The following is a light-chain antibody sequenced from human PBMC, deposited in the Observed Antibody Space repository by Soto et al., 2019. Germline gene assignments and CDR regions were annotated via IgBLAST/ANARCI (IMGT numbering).Light chain of an antibody. J-gene: IGKJ1*01. CDR3: QQYGSSPRT. V-gene: IGKV3-20*01. CDR1: QSVSSY. CDR2: DAS. Sequence: EIVMTQSPATLSVSPGERATLSCRASQSVSSYLAWYQQKPGQAPRLLIYDASSRPTDIPARFSGSGSGTDFTLTISRLEPEDFAVYYCQQYGSSPRTFGQGTKVDIK.